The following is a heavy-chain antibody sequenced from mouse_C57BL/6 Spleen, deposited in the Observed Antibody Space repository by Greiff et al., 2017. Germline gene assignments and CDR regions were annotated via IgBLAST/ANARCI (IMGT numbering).Heavy chain of an antibody. D-gene: IGHD2-1*01. Sequence: QVQLKESGAELVKPGASVKISCKASGYAFSSYWMNWVKQRPGKGLEWIGQIYPGDGDTNYNGKFKGKATLTADKSSSTAYMQLSSLTSEDSAVYFCARKGDGNYLAWFAYWGQGTLVTVSA. J-gene: IGHJ3*01. CDR1: GYAFSSYW. CDR2: IYPGDGDT. CDR3: ARKGDGNYLAWFAY. V-gene: IGHV1-80*01.